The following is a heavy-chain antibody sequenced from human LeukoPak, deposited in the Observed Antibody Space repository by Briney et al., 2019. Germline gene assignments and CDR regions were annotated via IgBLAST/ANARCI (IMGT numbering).Heavy chain of an antibody. Sequence: PGRSLRLSCAASGFTFSSYAMHWVRHAPGKGLEWVAVISYDGSNKYYADSVKGRLTISRDNCKNTLYLQMNRLRAEDTAVYYCARSLGSGWYYFDYWGQGTLVTVPS. V-gene: IGHV3-30*04. CDR1: GFTFSSYA. D-gene: IGHD6-19*01. CDR2: ISYDGSNK. CDR3: ARSLGSGWYYFDY. J-gene: IGHJ4*02.